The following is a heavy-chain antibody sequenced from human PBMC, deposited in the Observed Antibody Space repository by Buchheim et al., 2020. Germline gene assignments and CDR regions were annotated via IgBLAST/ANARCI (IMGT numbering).Heavy chain of an antibody. CDR2: ISSSSSYI. CDR1: GFTFSSYS. Sequence: EVQLVESGGGLVKPGGSLRLSCAASGFTFSSYSMNWVRQAPGKGLEWVSSISSSSSYIYYADSVKGRFTISRDNAKNSLYLQMNSLRAEDTAVYYCARALGSSWYEEIYWYFDLWGRGTL. CDR3: ARALGSSWYEEIYWYFDL. D-gene: IGHD6-13*01. J-gene: IGHJ2*01. V-gene: IGHV3-21*01.